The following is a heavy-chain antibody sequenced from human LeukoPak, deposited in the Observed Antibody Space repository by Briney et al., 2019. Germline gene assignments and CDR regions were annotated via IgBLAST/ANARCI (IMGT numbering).Heavy chain of an antibody. J-gene: IGHJ5*02. V-gene: IGHV1-24*01. D-gene: IGHD6-19*01. CDR1: GYTLTELS. CDR2: FDPEDGET. CDR3: ATVSRGYSSGWSPIENWFDP. Sequence: GASVKVSCKVSGYTLTELSMHWVRQAPGKGLEWMGGFDPEDGETIYAQKFQGRVTMTEDTSTDTAYMELSSLRSEDTAVYYCATVSRGYSSGWSPIENWFDPWGQGTLVTVSS.